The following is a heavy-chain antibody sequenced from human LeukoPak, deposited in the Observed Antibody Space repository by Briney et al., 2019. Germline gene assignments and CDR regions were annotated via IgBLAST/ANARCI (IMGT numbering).Heavy chain of an antibody. V-gene: IGHV3-30*18. Sequence: PGRSLRLSCAASGFTFSSYGMHWVRQAPGKGLEWVAVISYDGSNKYYADSVKGRFTISRDNSKNTLYLQMNSLRAEDTAVYYCAKGGPHDKSIAVVMYYLDYWGQGTLVTVSS. CDR3: AKGGPHDKSIAVVMYYLDY. J-gene: IGHJ4*02. CDR1: GFTFSSYG. D-gene: IGHD6-19*01. CDR2: ISYDGSNK.